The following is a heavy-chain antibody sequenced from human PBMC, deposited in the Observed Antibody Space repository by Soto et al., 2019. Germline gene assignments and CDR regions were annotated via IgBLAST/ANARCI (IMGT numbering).Heavy chain of an antibody. CDR2: IYYAGNT. D-gene: IGHD3-3*01. Sequence: SETLSLTCVVSGASITTSSYYWGWIRQPPEKGLEWIGAIYYAGNTYYNPSLRSRVTISVDSSRKQFSLKMTAVTAADTAVYFCARLSTQSGYSLYNHFYMDVWGKGTTVTVSS. CDR1: GASITTSSYY. CDR3: ARLSTQSGYSLYNHFYMDV. J-gene: IGHJ6*03. V-gene: IGHV4-39*01.